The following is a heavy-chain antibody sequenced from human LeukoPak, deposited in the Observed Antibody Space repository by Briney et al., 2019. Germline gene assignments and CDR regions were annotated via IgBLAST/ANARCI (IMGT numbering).Heavy chain of an antibody. CDR1: GFTLSNYW. Sequence: PGGSLRLSCAASGFTLSNYWMSWVRQAPGRGLEWVANIKHDGSDKYYVDSVKGRFTISRDNVKNSLSLQMNSLRAEDTAVYYCAREGESSGYYNDYWGQGTLVTVSS. J-gene: IGHJ4*02. CDR2: IKHDGSDK. D-gene: IGHD6-19*01. CDR3: AREGESSGYYNDY. V-gene: IGHV3-7*01.